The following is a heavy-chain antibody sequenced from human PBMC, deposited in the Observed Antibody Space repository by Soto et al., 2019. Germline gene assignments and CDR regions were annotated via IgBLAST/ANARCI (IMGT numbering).Heavy chain of an antibody. Sequence: QVQLVQSGAEVKKPGSSVKVSCKASGGTFSSYAISWVRQAPGQGLEWMGGIIPIFGTANYAQKFQGRVTITADKSTSTAYMELSSLRSEDTAVYYCASLRRPYHYDSSGYNDAFDIWGQGTMVTVSS. V-gene: IGHV1-69*06. CDR2: IIPIFGTA. J-gene: IGHJ3*02. CDR3: ASLRRPYHYDSSGYNDAFDI. D-gene: IGHD3-22*01. CDR1: GGTFSSYA.